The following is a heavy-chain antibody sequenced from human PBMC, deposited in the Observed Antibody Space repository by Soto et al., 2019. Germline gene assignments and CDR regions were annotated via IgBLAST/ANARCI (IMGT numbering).Heavy chain of an antibody. CDR3: ARLKGAYFISTYNWFDP. CDR1: GVAMTCGGYS. V-gene: IGHV4-30-2*06. J-gene: IGHJ5*02. Sequence: SETLSLTCSVSGVAMTCGGYSWIWIRQSPEKGPEWLGYIGHLETTYYNPSFKSRLSLSIDRTRNQFSLKVTSLTAADTSVYYCARLKGAYFISTYNWFDPWGQGIQVTVSS. CDR2: IGHLETT. D-gene: IGHD3-16*01.